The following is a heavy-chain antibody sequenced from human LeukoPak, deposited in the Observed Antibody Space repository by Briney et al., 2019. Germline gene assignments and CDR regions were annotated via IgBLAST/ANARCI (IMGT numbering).Heavy chain of an antibody. V-gene: IGHV5-51*01. CDR1: GYSFTIYW. J-gene: IGHJ3*02. D-gene: IGHD2/OR15-2a*01. Sequence: GESLKISCKGSGYSFTIYWLGWVRQMPGKGLEWMGIIYPGDSDTRYSPSFQGQVTISADKSITTAYLQWSSLKASDTAMYYCARRFPFFGDAFDIWGQGTMVTVSS. CDR3: ARRFPFFGDAFDI. CDR2: IYPGDSDT.